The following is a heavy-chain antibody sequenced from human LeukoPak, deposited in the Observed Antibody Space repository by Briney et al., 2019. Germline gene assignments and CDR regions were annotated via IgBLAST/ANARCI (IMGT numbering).Heavy chain of an antibody. CDR2: ISAYNGNT. V-gene: IGHV1-18*01. J-gene: IGHJ4*02. Sequence: ASVTVSFTASGYTFTSYGISWVRQAPGQGLEWMGWISAYNGNTNYAQKFQGRVTMTTDTSTSTAYMELRSLRSDDTAVYYCARGTPSGTYLYWGQGTLVTVSS. D-gene: IGHD1-26*01. CDR3: ARGTPSGTYLY. CDR1: GYTFTSYG.